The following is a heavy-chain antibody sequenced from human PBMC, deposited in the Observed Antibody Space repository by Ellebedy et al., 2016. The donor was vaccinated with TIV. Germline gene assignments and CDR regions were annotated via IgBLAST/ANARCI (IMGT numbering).Heavy chain of an antibody. CDR3: ATGSGVSHTVTTGSFDY. CDR1: GYILTELS. D-gene: IGHD4-17*01. V-gene: IGHV1-24*01. CDR2: FDPEDGET. J-gene: IGHJ4*02. Sequence: ASVKVSCXVSGYILTELSMHWVRQAPGKGLEWMGGFDPEDGETIYAQKFQGRVTMTEDTSTDTAYMELSSLRSEDTAVYYCATGSGVSHTVTTGSFDYWGQGTLVTVSS.